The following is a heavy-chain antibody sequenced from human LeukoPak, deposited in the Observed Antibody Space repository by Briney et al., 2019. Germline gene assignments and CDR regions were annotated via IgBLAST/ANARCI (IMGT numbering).Heavy chain of an antibody. CDR1: GFTFSSSD. CDR2: TSYDATNK. V-gene: IGHV3-30*18. D-gene: IGHD2/OR15-2a*01. J-gene: IGHJ4*02. Sequence: GGSLRLSCAASGFTFSSSDMHWVRQAPGKGLEWVAVTSYDATNKYYADSVKGRFTLSRDNPKNTLYLQTNTLRDEDTAVYYCAKASSNYFYYFEYWGQGTLVTVSS. CDR3: AKASSNYFYYFEY.